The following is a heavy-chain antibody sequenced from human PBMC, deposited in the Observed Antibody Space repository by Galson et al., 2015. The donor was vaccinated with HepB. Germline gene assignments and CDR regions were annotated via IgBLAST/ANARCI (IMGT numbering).Heavy chain of an antibody. D-gene: IGHD4-17*01. J-gene: IGHJ4*02. CDR3: ARDRYGDYAFDY. V-gene: IGHV3-21*06. CDR2: IRSSSSYI. CDR1: GFTFSSYS. Sequence: LRLSCAASGFTFSSYSMNWVRQAPGKGLEWVSSIRSSSSYIYYADSVKGRFTISRDNAKNSLFLQMNSLRAEDTAVYYCARDRYGDYAFDYWGQGTLVTVSS.